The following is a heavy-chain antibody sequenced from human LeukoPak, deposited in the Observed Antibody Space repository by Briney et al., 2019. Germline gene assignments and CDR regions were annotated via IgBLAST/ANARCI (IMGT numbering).Heavy chain of an antibody. CDR2: IIPILGIA. CDR1: GYTLTDYY. D-gene: IGHD3-3*01. CDR3: ARDREWLLIY. V-gene: IGHV1-69*04. J-gene: IGHJ4*02. Sequence: ASVTVSCKASGYTLTDYYMHWVRQAPGQGLEWMGRIIPILGIANYAQKFQGRVTITADKSTSTAYMELSSLRSEDTAVYYCARDREWLLIYWGQGTLVTVFS.